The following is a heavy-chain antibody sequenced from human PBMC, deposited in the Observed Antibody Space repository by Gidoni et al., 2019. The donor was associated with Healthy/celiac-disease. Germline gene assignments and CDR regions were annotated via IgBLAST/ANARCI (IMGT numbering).Heavy chain of an antibody. V-gene: IGHV3-64D*06. J-gene: IGHJ4*02. Sequence: EVQLVESGGGLVQPGGSLRLSCSASGFTFSSYAMHWVRQAPGKGLEYVSAISSNGGSTYYADSVKGRFTISRDNSKNTLYLQMSSLRAEDTAVYYCVKEEWELLLDYWGQGTLVTVSS. CDR3: VKEEWELLLDY. CDR2: ISSNGGST. CDR1: GFTFSSYA. D-gene: IGHD1-26*01.